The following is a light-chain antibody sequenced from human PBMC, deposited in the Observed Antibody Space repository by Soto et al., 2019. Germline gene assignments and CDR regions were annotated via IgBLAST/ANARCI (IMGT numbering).Light chain of an antibody. J-gene: IGKJ1*01. V-gene: IGKV3-15*01. CDR2: VAS. CDR3: QQHNNWPPWT. Sequence: EIVMTQSPATLSVSPGERATLSCRASQSVSSNLAWYQQKPGQAPRLLIYVASTRATGVPARFSGSGSGTEFTLTISSLQSEDSAVYYCQQHNNWPPWTFGQGTKVEIK. CDR1: QSVSSN.